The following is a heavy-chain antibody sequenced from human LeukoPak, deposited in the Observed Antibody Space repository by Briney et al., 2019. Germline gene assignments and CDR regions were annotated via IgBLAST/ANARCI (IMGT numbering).Heavy chain of an antibody. J-gene: IGHJ4*02. V-gene: IGHV3-23*01. D-gene: IGHD2-2*01. CDR2: IVGGAGGT. CDR3: AHGSMYQLDY. CDR1: GFTFSSYA. Sequence: GGSLRLSCAASGFTFSSYAMSWVRQAPGKGLEWVSGIVGGAGGTYYADSVKGRFTISRDNSKNTLYLQMNSLRAEDTAVYYCAHGSMYQLDYWGQGTLVTVSS.